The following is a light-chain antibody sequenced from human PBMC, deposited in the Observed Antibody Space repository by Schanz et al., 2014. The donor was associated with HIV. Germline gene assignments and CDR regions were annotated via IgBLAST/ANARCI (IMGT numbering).Light chain of an antibody. J-gene: IGKJ4*01. CDR3: QQRYNLFT. CDR2: GAS. V-gene: IGKV3D-20*02. CDR1: QSVSSDY. Sequence: EIVLTQSPGTLSLSPGERATLSCRASQSVSSDYFAWYQQKSGQAPRLLIYGASSRATGIPDRFSGSGSGTDFPLTISSLEPEDFAVYYCQQRYNLFTFGGGTKVEIK.